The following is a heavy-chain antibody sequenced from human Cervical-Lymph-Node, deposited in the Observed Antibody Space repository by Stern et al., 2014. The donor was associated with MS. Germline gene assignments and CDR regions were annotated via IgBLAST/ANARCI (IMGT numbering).Heavy chain of an antibody. Sequence: QDQLVQSGAEVKKPGASVKVSCKAFGYTFTSNKMHWVRQAPGQGLEWMGIISPGGGSTRYAQKLKGRVTMTRDTSTSTVYMELTSLRSEDTAVYSCARDNGGWSVDSWGQGTLVIVSS. J-gene: IGHJ4*02. V-gene: IGHV1-46*01. CDR2: ISPGGGST. CDR3: ARDNGGWSVDS. D-gene: IGHD6-19*01. CDR1: GYTFTSNK.